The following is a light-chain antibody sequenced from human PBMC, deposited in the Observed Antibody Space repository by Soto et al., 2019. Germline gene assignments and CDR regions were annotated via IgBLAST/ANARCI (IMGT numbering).Light chain of an antibody. V-gene: IGLV1-40*01. CDR1: SSNIGAGYD. CDR3: QSYDSSLSGFV. J-gene: IGLJ1*01. Sequence: QPVLTQPLSVSGAPGRRVTISCTGSSSNIGAGYDGRGYQQLPGTAPKLLIYGNSNRPSGVPDRFSGSKSGTSASLAITGLQAEDEADYYCQSYDSSLSGFVFGTGTKVTVL. CDR2: GNS.